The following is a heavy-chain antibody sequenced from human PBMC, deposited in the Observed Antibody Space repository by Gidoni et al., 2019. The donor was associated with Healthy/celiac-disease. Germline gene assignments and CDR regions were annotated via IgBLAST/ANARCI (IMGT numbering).Heavy chain of an antibody. D-gene: IGHD6-19*01. Sequence: QVTLKESGPVLVKPTETLTLTCTVSGFSLSNARMGGSWIRQPPGKALEWLAHIFANDEKSYSTSLKSRLTISKDTSKSQVVLTMTNMDPVDTATYYCALRRGGQAGYSSGRGAYWGQGTLVTVSS. V-gene: IGHV2-26*01. CDR1: GFSLSNARMG. CDR2: IFANDEK. J-gene: IGHJ4*02. CDR3: ALRRGGQAGYSSGRGAY.